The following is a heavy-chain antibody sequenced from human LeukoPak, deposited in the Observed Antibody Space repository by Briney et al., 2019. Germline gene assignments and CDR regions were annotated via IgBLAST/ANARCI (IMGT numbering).Heavy chain of an antibody. J-gene: IGHJ3*02. V-gene: IGHV3-30*02. CDR2: MRYDGTNK. Sequence: PGGSLRLSCAASGFTFSTYGMHWVRQVPGKGLEWVAFMRYDGTNKYYADSVKGRFTISRDNSKTTLYLQMNSLGAEDTAVYYCAKESGDHFEAFDIWGQGTMVTVSS. CDR1: GFTFSTYG. D-gene: IGHD1-26*01. CDR3: AKESGDHFEAFDI.